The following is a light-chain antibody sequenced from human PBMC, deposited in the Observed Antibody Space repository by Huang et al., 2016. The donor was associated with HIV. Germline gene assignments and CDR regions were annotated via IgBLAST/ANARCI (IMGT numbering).Light chain of an antibody. CDR1: QSVSSSY. J-gene: IGKJ2*01. CDR3: QQYGSSPPNT. CDR2: GAS. Sequence: EIVLTQSPGTLSLSPGERATLSCRASQSVSSSYLAWYQQKPGQAPRLLIYGASSRATGIPDVFSGSGSGTDFTLTISRLEPEDFAVYYCQQYGSSPPNTFGQGTKLEIK. V-gene: IGKV3-20*01.